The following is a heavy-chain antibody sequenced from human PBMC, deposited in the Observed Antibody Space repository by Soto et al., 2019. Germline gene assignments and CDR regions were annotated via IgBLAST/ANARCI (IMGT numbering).Heavy chain of an antibody. V-gene: IGHV3-21*01. CDR2: IGGSSGHI. CDR3: ARTNGAYSNYFDY. D-gene: IGHD2-8*01. CDR1: GFTFSSYS. Sequence: EVQLVESGGGLVKPGGSLRLSCAASGFTFSSYSMVWVRQAPEKGLEWVSSIGGSSGHIYYADSLKGRFTISRDNAKNSLDLQMNSLRVDDTAVYYCARTNGAYSNYFDYWGQGTLVTVSS. J-gene: IGHJ4*02.